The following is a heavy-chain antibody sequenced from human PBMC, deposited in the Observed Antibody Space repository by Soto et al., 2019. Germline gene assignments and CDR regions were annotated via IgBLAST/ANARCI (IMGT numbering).Heavy chain of an antibody. Sequence: ETLSLTCSVPGGAISSYYWSWVRQPAGKGLEWIGRVFSSGSTNYNASLESRVTMSIDTSKNEVSLTLRSVTAADTGVYYCARVAFSYFGMDVWGPGTTVTVSS. J-gene: IGHJ6*02. D-gene: IGHD3-3*02. CDR2: VFSSGST. V-gene: IGHV4-4*07. CDR3: ARVAFSYFGMDV. CDR1: GGAISSYY.